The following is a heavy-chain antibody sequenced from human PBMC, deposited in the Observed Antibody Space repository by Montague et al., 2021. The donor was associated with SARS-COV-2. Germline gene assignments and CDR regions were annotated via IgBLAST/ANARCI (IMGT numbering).Heavy chain of an antibody. CDR2: IFYSGST. J-gene: IGHJ6*02. Sequence: SETLSLTCTVSGGSISSYSWSWIRQPPGKGLEWIGSIFYSGSTNYNPSLKSRVTISVDTSKNQFSLKLSSVTAADTAVYYCARLGVGGYDILTGYYQSGMDVWGQGTTVTVSS. D-gene: IGHD3-9*01. CDR1: GGSISSYS. V-gene: IGHV4-59*08. CDR3: ARLGVGGYDILTGYYQSGMDV.